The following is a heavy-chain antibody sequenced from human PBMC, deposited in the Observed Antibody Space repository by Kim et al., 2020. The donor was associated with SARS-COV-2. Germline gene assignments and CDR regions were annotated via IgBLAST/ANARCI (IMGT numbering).Heavy chain of an antibody. J-gene: IGHJ5*02. D-gene: IGHD3-9*01. V-gene: IGHV4-39*01. CDR2: IYYSGST. CDR1: GGSISSSSYY. CDR3: ARTPDHYDILTGYYFGWFDP. Sequence: SETLTLTCTVSGGSISSSSYYWGWIRQPPGKGLERIGSIYYSGSTYYNPSLKSRVTISVDTSKNQFSLKLSSVTAADTAVYYCARTPDHYDILTGYYFGWFDPWSQGTLVTVSS.